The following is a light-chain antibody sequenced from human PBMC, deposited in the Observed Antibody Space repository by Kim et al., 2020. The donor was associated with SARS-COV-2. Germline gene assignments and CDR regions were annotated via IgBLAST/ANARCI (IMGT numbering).Light chain of an antibody. V-gene: IGKV3-15*01. J-gene: IGKJ1*01. Sequence: CPGERATLSCRASQSVSSSFAWCQQKPGQAPRRLIYGASTRATGIPARCSGGGAGTEVTLTISSLQSEDFSVDYCQQYNNWPRGTFGQGTKVDIK. CDR2: GAS. CDR1: QSVSSS. CDR3: QQYNNWPRGT.